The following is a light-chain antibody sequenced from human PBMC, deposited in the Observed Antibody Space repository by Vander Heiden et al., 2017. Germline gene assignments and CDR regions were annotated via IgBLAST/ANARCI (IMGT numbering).Light chain of an antibody. CDR1: QSLSSNY. J-gene: IGKJ2*01. V-gene: IGKV3-20*01. Sequence: EVVLAPSPATLSLSPGERATLPCRASQSLSSNYLAWYQQKPGQAPRLLLYGASSRATGIPDRFSGSGSATDFTLTISRLEPEDFAVYYCQQFGSSLLYTFGQGTKLEIK. CDR3: QQFGSSLLYT. CDR2: GAS.